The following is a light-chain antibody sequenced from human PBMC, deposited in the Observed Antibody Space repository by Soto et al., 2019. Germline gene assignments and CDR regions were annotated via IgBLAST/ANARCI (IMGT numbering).Light chain of an antibody. V-gene: IGLV8-61*01. CDR1: SGSVSTSYY. CDR2: NTY. Sequence: QTVVTQEQSFSVSPGGTVTLTCGLSSGSVSTSYYPSWYQQTPGQAPRTLIYNTYTRSSGVPDRFSASILGDKAALTITGAQADDESDYYCVLYMGSGISVFGGGTKLTVL. CDR3: VLYMGSGISV. J-gene: IGLJ2*01.